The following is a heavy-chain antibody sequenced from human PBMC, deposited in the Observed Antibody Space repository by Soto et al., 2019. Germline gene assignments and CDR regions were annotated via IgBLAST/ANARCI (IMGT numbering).Heavy chain of an antibody. D-gene: IGHD3-9*01. CDR3: ARDPLYDILTGYSNYYYYGMDV. V-gene: IGHV3-33*01. J-gene: IGHJ6*02. CDR2: IINDGSEK. CDR1: GFRFASYG. Sequence: GESLKISCVASGFRFASYGFHWVRQAPGKGLEWVAVIINDGSEKNHADSVKGRFTISRDNSKNTLYLQMNSLRAEDTAVYYCARDPLYDILTGYSNYYYYGMDVWGQGTTVTVSS.